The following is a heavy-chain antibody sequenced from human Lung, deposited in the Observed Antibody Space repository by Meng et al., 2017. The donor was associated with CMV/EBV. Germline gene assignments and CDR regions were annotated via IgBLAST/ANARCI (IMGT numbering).Heavy chain of an antibody. D-gene: IGHD3-3*01. CDR2: IYYSGST. CDR1: GGSISSYSYY. J-gene: IGHJ5*02. V-gene: IGHV4-39*07. Sequence: GSLRLSCTVSGGSISSYSYYWGWIRQPPGRGLEWIGSIYYSGSTYYNPSLKSRVTISVDMSKNQFSLKLSSVTAADTAVYYCARDLRVGVVATWFDPWGHGTLVTVSS. CDR3: ARDLRVGVVATWFDP.